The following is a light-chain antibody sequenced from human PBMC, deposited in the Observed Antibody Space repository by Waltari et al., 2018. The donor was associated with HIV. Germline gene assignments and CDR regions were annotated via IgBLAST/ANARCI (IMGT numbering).Light chain of an antibody. CDR3: QQSYTTRWT. CDR2: GAS. CDR1: QSINNF. V-gene: IGKV1-39*01. J-gene: IGKJ1*01. Sequence: DIQMTQSPSSLSASVGDRVTITCRASQSINNFLNWYQQKPRKAPKLLIYGASRLHSGVPSRFSGSGSGTDFTLTVHSLQPEDVATYYCQQSYTTRWTFGLGTKVEMK.